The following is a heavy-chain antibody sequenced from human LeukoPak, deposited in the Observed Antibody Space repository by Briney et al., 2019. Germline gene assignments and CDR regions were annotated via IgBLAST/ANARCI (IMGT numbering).Heavy chain of an antibody. D-gene: IGHD4-11*01. CDR3: AKRGDYSNNFYIDV. CDR2: IYNDGYNK. CDR1: GFTFSTYG. Sequence: PGGSLTLSCAASGFTFSTYGIHWVRQAPGKGLEWVAFIYNDGYNKYYADSVKGRFTISRDNSKNTVYLQMNSLSADDTAIFYCAKRGDYSNNFYIDVWGKGTTVTVFS. V-gene: IGHV3-30*02. J-gene: IGHJ6*03.